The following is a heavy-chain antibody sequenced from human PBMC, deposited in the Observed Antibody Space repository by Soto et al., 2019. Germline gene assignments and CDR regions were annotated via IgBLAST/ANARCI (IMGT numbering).Heavy chain of an antibody. CDR1: GFTFSSYS. J-gene: IGHJ3*02. CDR2: ISSSSSYI. V-gene: IGHV3-21*01. CDR3: ARDVNRPLLSRRYAFDI. D-gene: IGHD2-15*01. Sequence: GGSLRLSCAASGFTFSSYSMNWVRQAPGKGLEWVSSISSSSSYIYYADSVKGRFTISRDNAKNSLYLQMNSLRAEDTAVYYCARDVNRPLLSRRYAFDIWGQGTMVTVS.